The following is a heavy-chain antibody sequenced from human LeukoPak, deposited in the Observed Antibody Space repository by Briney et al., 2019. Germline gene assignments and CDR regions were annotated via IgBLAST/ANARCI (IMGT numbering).Heavy chain of an antibody. CDR3: ARGSDDFWSGYSPSY. D-gene: IGHD3-3*01. CDR1: GYTFTGYY. Sequence: GASVKVTCKASGYTFTGYYMHWVRQAPGQGLEWMGWINPNSGGTNYAQKFQGRVTMTRDTSISTAYMELGRLRSDDTAVYYCARGSDDFWSGYSPSYWGQGTLVTVSS. V-gene: IGHV1-2*02. J-gene: IGHJ4*02. CDR2: INPNSGGT.